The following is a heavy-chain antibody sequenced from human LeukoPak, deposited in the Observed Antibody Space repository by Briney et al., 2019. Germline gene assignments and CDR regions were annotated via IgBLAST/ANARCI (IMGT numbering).Heavy chain of an antibody. Sequence: SETLSLTCTVSGHSVSAYYWNCVRQPPGKELEWIGYIYYSGSTYYNPSLESRVTISIDTSNTQFSLILSPVTAADTAVYYCARGAAARRWLVPFDYWGQGTLVTV. CDR2: IYYSGST. CDR3: ARGAAARRWLVPFDY. CDR1: GHSVSAYY. V-gene: IGHV4-59*02. D-gene: IGHD6-6*01. J-gene: IGHJ4*02.